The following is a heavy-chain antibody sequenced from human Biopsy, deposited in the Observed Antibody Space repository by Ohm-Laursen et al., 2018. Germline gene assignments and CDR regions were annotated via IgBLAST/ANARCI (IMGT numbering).Heavy chain of an antibody. CDR1: GFTFSGHA. CDR3: ARDLYDFCGGCPFDP. V-gene: IGHV3-23*01. CDR2: INGGGGST. Sequence: SLRLSCAASGFTFSGHAMSWVRQAPGKGLECASIINGGGGSTWYSDPVKGRFTISRDNSKNTLYLQMNSLRAEDTAMYYCARDLYDFCGGCPFDPWGQGTLVTVS. J-gene: IGHJ5*02. D-gene: IGHD3-3*01.